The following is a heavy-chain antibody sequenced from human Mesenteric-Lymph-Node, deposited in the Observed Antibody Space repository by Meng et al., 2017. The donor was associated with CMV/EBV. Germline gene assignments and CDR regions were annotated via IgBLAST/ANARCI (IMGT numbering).Heavy chain of an antibody. Sequence: ASVKVSCKASGYSFTGYYMHWVRQAPGQGLEWMGWINPNSGGTNYAQKFQGRVTMTRDTSISTAYMELRSLRSDDTAVYYCARWGLQYDYGMDVWGQGTAVTVSS. CDR3: ARWGLQYDYGMDV. V-gene: IGHV1-2*02. D-gene: IGHD7-27*01. CDR2: INPNSGGT. CDR1: GYSFTGYY. J-gene: IGHJ6*02.